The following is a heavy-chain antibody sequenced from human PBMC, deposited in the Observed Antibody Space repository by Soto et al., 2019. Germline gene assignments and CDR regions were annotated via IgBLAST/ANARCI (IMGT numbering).Heavy chain of an antibody. D-gene: IGHD3-3*01. V-gene: IGHV3-48*01. Sequence: EVHLVESGGRLVQPGGSLRLSCAASGCIFSDYSMNWVRQAPGRVLEWVSYISSSSFIIHYADSVEGRFAISRDNAKNSLYLQMNSLRVEDTAVYYCARDYNDCWSGHFDYWGQGALVTVSS. CDR2: ISSSSFII. CDR1: GCIFSDYS. J-gene: IGHJ4*02. CDR3: ARDYNDCWSGHFDY.